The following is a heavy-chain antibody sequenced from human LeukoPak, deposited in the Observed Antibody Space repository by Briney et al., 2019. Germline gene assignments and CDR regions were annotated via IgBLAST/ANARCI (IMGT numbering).Heavy chain of an antibody. CDR3: ARRPFYDSSGYYYVELDY. CDR1: GYTFTAQY. D-gene: IGHD3-22*01. V-gene: IGHV1-2*06. Sequence: ASVKVSCKASGYTFTAQYMHWVRQAPGQGLEWMGRINPNSGGTNYAQKFQGRVTMTRDTSISTAYMELSRLRSDDTAVYYCARRPFYDSSGYYYVELDYWGQGTLVTVSS. J-gene: IGHJ4*02. CDR2: INPNSGGT.